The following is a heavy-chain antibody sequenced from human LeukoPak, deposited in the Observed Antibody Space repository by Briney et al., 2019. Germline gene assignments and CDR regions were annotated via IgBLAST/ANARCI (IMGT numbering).Heavy chain of an antibody. D-gene: IGHD4-17*01. CDR3: AREERMYGDKPTLRYYFDY. J-gene: IGHJ4*02. Sequence: GASVKVSCKASGYTFTSYGISWVRQAPGQGLEWMGWISAYNGNTNYAQKLQGRVTMTTDTSTSTAYMELRSLRSDDTAVHYCAREERMYGDKPTLRYYFDYWGQGTLVTVSS. CDR1: GYTFTSYG. CDR2: ISAYNGNT. V-gene: IGHV1-18*01.